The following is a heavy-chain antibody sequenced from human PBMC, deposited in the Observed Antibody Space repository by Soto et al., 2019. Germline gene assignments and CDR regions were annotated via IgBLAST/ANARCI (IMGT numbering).Heavy chain of an antibody. D-gene: IGHD2-15*01. CDR1: GFTFGGYG. J-gene: IGHJ4*02. CDR3: NRAPLRCSGGSCYSADS. Sequence: GGSLRLSCTTSGFTFGGYGMSWVCQAPGKGLDWVGVIRSGRCSATTEYAASVKCIFTVSRDYYKTIAYLQINHMANDATVVYYCNRAPLRCSGGSCYSADSWGRGTLVTVSS. CDR2: IRSGRCSATT. V-gene: IGHV3-49*04.